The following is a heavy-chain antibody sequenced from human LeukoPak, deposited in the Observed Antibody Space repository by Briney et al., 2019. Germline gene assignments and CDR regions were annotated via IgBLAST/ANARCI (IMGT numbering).Heavy chain of an antibody. Sequence: GGSLRLSCAASGFTFSSYWMHWVRQAPGKGLVWVSSISTSSSYIDYADSVQGRFTISRGNAENSLYLQMNSLRAEDTAVYYCARDEEGYGYHHWGQGTLVTVSS. CDR3: ARDEEGYGYHH. V-gene: IGHV3-21*06. CDR2: ISTSSSYI. J-gene: IGHJ4*02. CDR1: GFTFSSYW. D-gene: IGHD5-18*01.